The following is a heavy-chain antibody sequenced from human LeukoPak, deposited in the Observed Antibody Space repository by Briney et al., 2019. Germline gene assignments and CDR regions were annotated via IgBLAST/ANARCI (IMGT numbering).Heavy chain of an antibody. CDR3: ARADSGYDYGWFDP. J-gene: IGHJ5*02. CDR2: IIPIFGTA. Sequence: GASVKVSCKASGGTFSSYAISWVRQAPGQGLEWMGGIIPIFGTANYAQKFQGRVTITADESTSTAYMELSGLRSEDTAVYYCARADSGYDYGWFDPWGQGTLVTVSS. V-gene: IGHV1-69*13. D-gene: IGHD5-12*01. CDR1: GGTFSSYA.